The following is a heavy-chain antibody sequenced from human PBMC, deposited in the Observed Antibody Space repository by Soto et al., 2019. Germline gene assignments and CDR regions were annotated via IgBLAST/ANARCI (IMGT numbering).Heavy chain of an antibody. Sequence: SVKVSCKASGGTFSSYAISWLRQAPGQGLEWMGGIIPIFGTANYAQKFQGRVTITADESTSTAYMELSSLRSEDTAVYYCARDYERAASGMDVWGQGTTVTVSS. J-gene: IGHJ6*02. V-gene: IGHV1-69*13. CDR1: GGTFSSYA. CDR2: IIPIFGTA. CDR3: ARDYERAASGMDV. D-gene: IGHD6-13*01.